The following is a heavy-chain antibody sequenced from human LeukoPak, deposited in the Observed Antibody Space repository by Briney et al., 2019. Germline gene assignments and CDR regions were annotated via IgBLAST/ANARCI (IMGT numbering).Heavy chain of an antibody. CDR3: ARERGRYSYGINFDY. Sequence: QPGRSLRLSCAASGFTFSSYAMHWVRQAPGKGLEWVAVISYDGSNKYYADSVKGRFTISRDNSKNTLYLQMNSLRAEDTAVYYCARERGRYSYGINFDYWGQGTLVTVSS. J-gene: IGHJ4*02. CDR1: GFTFSSYA. V-gene: IGHV3-30*04. CDR2: ISYDGSNK. D-gene: IGHD5-18*01.